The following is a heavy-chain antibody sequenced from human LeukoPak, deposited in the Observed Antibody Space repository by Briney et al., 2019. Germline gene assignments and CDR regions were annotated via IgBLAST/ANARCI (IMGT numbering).Heavy chain of an antibody. D-gene: IGHD5-18*01. CDR3: ARSASIIQLWFSNWFDP. J-gene: IGHJ5*02. CDR2: IIPIFGTA. Sequence: KISCKASGGTFSSYAISWVRQAPGQGLEWMGGIIPIFGTANYAQKFQGRVTITADKSTSTAYMELSSLRSEDTAVYYCARSASIIQLWFSNWFDPWGQGTLVTVSS. CDR1: GGTFSSYA. V-gene: IGHV1-69*06.